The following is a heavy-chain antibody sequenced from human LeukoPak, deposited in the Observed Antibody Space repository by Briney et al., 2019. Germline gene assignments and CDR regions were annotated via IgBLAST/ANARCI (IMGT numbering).Heavy chain of an antibody. Sequence: ASVKVSCKASGYTFTSYAMNWVRQAPGQGLEWMGWINTNTGNPTYAQGFTGRFVFSLDTSVSTAYLQISSLKAEDTAVYYCTTREQWLEDYYFDYWGQGTLVTVSS. CDR3: TTREQWLEDYYFDY. D-gene: IGHD6-19*01. CDR2: INTNTGNP. J-gene: IGHJ4*02. V-gene: IGHV7-4-1*02. CDR1: GYTFTSYA.